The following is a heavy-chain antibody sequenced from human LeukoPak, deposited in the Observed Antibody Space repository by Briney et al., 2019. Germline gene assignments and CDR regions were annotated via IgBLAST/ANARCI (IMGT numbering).Heavy chain of an antibody. D-gene: IGHD6-13*01. CDR1: GFSFTTYW. CDR3: ARDSTIAAAGTDAFDI. V-gene: IGHV3-7*01. J-gene: IGHJ3*02. Sequence: GGSLRLSCAASGFSFTTYWMGWVRQAPGKGLEWVANIKQDGTEKYYVASVMGRFTISRDNAKNSLYLQMNSLRVEDTAMYYCARDSTIAAAGTDAFDIWGQGTMVTVSS. CDR2: IKQDGTEK.